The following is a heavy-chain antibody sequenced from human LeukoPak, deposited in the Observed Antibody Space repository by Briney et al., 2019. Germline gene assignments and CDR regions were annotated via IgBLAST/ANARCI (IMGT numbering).Heavy chain of an antibody. Sequence: SEALSLTCTVSGGSISSGYWSWIRQPPGKGLEWIGYSYTSVSTNYNPSLKSRVTISLDTSKNQYYLTLTRGTAADTAVYYCARLPCISSTCAKRGAFDHWRQGTLVGVSS. V-gene: IGHV4-4*09. J-gene: IGHJ4*02. D-gene: IGHD3-3*02. CDR1: GGSISSGY. CDR3: ARLPCISSTCAKRGAFDH. CDR2: SYTSVST.